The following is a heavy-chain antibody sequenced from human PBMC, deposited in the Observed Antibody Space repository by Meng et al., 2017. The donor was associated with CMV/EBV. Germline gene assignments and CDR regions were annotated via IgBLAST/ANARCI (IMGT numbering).Heavy chain of an antibody. Sequence: ASVKVSCKASGYTFTANYFHWVRQAPGEGLEGMGWIHPHRGDTNYEQQFQSRVTLTRDTSINTSYKELASLTSDDTAVYYCARDNNWGPDYWGQGTLVTVSS. D-gene: IGHD7-27*01. CDR3: ARDNNWGPDY. J-gene: IGHJ4*02. CDR1: GYTFTANY. CDR2: IHPHRGDT. V-gene: IGHV1-2*02.